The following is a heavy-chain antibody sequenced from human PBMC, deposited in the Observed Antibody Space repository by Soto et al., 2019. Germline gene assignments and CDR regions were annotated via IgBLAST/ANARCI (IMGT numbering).Heavy chain of an antibody. V-gene: IGHV3-33*01. CDR2: IWYDGSNK. J-gene: IGHJ6*04. CDR1: GLTFSSYG. CDR3: ARLHYSYVYDYSYGMAV. D-gene: IGHD5-18*01. Sequence: PGGSLRLSCAASGLTFSSYGMHWVRQAPGKGLEWVAVIWYDGSNKYYADSVKGRFTISRDNSKNTLYLQMKSLRAEDTAMYYNARLHYSYVYDYSYGMAVWGKGTTVTSPQ.